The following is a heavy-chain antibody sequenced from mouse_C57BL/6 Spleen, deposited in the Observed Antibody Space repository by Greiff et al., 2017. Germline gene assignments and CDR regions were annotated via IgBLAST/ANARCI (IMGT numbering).Heavy chain of an antibody. J-gene: IGHJ3*01. Sequence: EVQLVESGGGLVKPGGSLKLSCAASGFTFSSYAMSWVRQTPEKRLEWVATISDGGSYTYYPDNVKGRFTISRDNAKNNLYLQLSHLKSEDTAMYYCARDCYYGGSYLFAYWGKGTLVTVSA. CDR2: ISDGGSYT. CDR3: ARDCYYGGSYLFAY. D-gene: IGHD1-1*01. V-gene: IGHV5-4*01. CDR1: GFTFSSYA.